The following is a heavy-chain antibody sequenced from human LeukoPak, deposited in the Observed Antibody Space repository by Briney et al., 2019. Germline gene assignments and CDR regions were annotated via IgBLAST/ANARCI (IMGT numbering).Heavy chain of an antibody. J-gene: IGHJ3*02. CDR2: IYYSGST. V-gene: IGHV4-39*01. Sequence: PSETLSLTCTVSGGSISSSSYYWGWIRQPPGKGLEWIGSIYYSGSTYYNPSLKSRVTISVDTSKNQFSLKLSSVTAADTAVYYCASGLEVVIAIAASDAFDIWGQGTMVTVSS. CDR3: ASGLEVVIAIAASDAFDI. CDR1: GGSISSSSYY. D-gene: IGHD2-21*01.